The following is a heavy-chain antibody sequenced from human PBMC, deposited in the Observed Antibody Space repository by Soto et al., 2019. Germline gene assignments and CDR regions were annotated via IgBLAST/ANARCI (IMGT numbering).Heavy chain of an antibody. J-gene: IGHJ3*02. CDR1: GYTLTELS. CDR2: FDPEDGET. Sequence: GASVKVSCKVSGYTLTELSMHWVRQAPGKGLEWMGGFDPEDGETIYAQKFQGRVTMTEDTSTDTAYMELSSLRSEDTAVYYCATKQLGEFNSDAFDIWGQGTMVTVSS. D-gene: IGHD3-16*01. V-gene: IGHV1-24*01. CDR3: ATKQLGEFNSDAFDI.